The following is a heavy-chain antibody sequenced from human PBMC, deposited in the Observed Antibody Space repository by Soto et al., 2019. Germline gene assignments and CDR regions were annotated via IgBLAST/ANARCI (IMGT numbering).Heavy chain of an antibody. J-gene: IGHJ6*02. CDR3: HTVTDYYYYYGMDV. V-gene: IGHV4-39*01. CDR1: GGSISSSSYY. Sequence: PSETLSLTCTVSGGSISSSSYYWGWIRQPPGKGLEWIGIIFFSWSSSYNPSFKSRFTISVFTSKNHFSLKLSSVTAADTALYYCHTVTDYYYYYGMDVWGQGTTVTVSS. D-gene: IGHD4-17*01. CDR2: IFFSWSS.